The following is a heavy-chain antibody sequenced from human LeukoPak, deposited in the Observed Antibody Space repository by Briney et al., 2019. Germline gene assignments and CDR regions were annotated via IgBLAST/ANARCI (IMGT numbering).Heavy chain of an antibody. CDR1: GGSISSSSYY. V-gene: IGHV4-39*07. CDR2: IYYSGST. CDR3: ARALILGYCSGGSCYYRPYFDY. J-gene: IGHJ4*02. D-gene: IGHD2-15*01. Sequence: SETLSLTCTVSGGSISSSSYYWGWIRQPPGKGLEWIGSIYYSGSTYYNPSLKSRVTISVDTSKNQFSLKLSSVTAADTAVYYCARALILGYCSGGSCYYRPYFDYWGQGTLVTVSS.